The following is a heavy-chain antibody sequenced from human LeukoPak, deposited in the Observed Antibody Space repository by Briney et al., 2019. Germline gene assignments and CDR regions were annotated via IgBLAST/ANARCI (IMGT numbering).Heavy chain of an antibody. CDR3: AASDYYDSRGAFDI. J-gene: IGHJ3*02. CDR2: IYSGGST. V-gene: IGHV3-66*01. D-gene: IGHD3-22*01. Sequence: GGSLRLSCAASGFTFSTYAMSWVRQAPGRGLEWVSVIYSGGSTYYADSVKGRFTISRDNSKNTLYLQMNSLRAEDTAVYYCAASDYYDSRGAFDIWGQGTMVTVSS. CDR1: GFTFSTYA.